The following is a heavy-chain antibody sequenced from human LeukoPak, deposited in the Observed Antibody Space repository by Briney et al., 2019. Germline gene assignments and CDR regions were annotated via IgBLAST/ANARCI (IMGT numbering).Heavy chain of an antibody. J-gene: IGHJ3*02. CDR3: AKSNPGDAFDI. CDR1: GFTFSSYE. V-gene: IGHV3-48*03. D-gene: IGHD4-11*01. CDR2: ISSSGSTI. Sequence: GGSLRLSCAASGFTFSSYEMNWVRQAPGKGLEWVSYISSSGSTIYYADSVKGRFTISRDNSKNTLYLQMNSLRAEDTAVYYCAKSNPGDAFDIWGQGTMVTVSS.